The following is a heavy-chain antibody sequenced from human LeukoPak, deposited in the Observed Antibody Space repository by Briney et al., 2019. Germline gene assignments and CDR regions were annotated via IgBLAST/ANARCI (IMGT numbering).Heavy chain of an antibody. CDR3: ARIPTGPLWFGDLPRMDV. J-gene: IGHJ6*04. V-gene: IGHV4-34*01. CDR2: INHSGST. Sequence: PSETLSLTCAVYGGSFSGYYWSWIRQPPGKGLEWIGEINHSGSTNYNPSLKSRVTISVDTSKNQFSLKLSSVTAADTAVYYCARIPTGPLWFGDLPRMDVWGKGTTVTVSS. CDR1: GGSFSGYY. D-gene: IGHD3-10*01.